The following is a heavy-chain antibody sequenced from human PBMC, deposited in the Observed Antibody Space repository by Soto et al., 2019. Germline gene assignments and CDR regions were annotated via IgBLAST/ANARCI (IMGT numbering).Heavy chain of an antibody. Sequence: EVQLVESGGGLVQWGGSLRLSCADSGFTFSGYSVNWVRQAPGKGLEWVSYISSGSKTIYYAESVKGRFTVSRDNARNSQYLQMNSLRDEDTAVYYCAREDILGVRSFDYWGQGTLVTVSS. CDR3: AREDILGVRSFDY. J-gene: IGHJ4*02. CDR2: ISSGSKTI. V-gene: IGHV3-48*02. D-gene: IGHD3-9*01. CDR1: GFTFSGYS.